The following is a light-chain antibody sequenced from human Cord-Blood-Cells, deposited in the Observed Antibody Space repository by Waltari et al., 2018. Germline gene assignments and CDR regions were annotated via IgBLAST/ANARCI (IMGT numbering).Light chain of an antibody. CDR1: SSDVGSYNL. J-gene: IGLJ1*01. CDR2: EGS. CDR3: CSYAGSSTFYV. V-gene: IGLV2-23*01. Sequence: QSALTQPASVSGSPGQSITIPCTGTSSDVGSYNLVSWYQQHPGKAPKLMIYEGSKRPSGVSNRFSGSKSGNTASLTISGLQAEDEAEYYCCSYAGSSTFYVFGTGTKVTVL.